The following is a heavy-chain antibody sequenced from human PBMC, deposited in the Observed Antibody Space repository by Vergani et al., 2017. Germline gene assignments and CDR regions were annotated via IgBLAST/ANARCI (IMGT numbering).Heavy chain of an antibody. V-gene: IGHV4-59*12. CDR2: IYYIGST. CDR3: ARAGYSYGFCGMDV. CDR1: GGSISSYY. Sequence: QVQLQESGPGLVKPSETLSLTCTVSGGSISSYYWSWIRQPPGKGLEWIGKIYYIGSTNYNPSLKSRVTISVDTSKNQFSLKLSSVTAADTAVYYCARAGYSYGFCGMDVWGQGTTVTVSS. J-gene: IGHJ6*02. D-gene: IGHD5-18*01.